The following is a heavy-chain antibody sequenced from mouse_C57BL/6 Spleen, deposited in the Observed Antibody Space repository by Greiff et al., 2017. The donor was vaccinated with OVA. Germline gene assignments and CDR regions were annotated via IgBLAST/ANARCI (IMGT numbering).Heavy chain of an antibody. V-gene: IGHV1-52*01. Sequence: QVQLKQPGAELVRPGSSVKLSCKASGYTFTSYWMHWVKQRPIQGLEWIGNIDPSDSETHYNQKFKDKATLTVDKSSSTAYMQLSSLTSEDSAVYYCARGDYDRYFDVWGTGTTVTVSS. CDR1: GYTFTSYW. CDR2: IDPSDSET. D-gene: IGHD2-4*01. J-gene: IGHJ1*03. CDR3: ARGDYDRYFDV.